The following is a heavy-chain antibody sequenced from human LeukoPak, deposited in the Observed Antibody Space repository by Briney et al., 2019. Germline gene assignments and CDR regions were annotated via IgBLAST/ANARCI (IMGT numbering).Heavy chain of an antibody. J-gene: IGHJ4*02. CDR2: INPSGGST. V-gene: IGHV1-46*01. CDR3: ARETSVAGAGTTDY. D-gene: IGHD1-1*01. Sequence: ASVTVSYKASGYTFTNYYMHLVRQAPGPRLEWMGIINPSGGSTSYAQKLQGRVTMTRDTSTSQVYMELSSLRSEDTAVYYCARETSVAGAGTTDYWGQGTLVTVSS. CDR1: GYTFTNYY.